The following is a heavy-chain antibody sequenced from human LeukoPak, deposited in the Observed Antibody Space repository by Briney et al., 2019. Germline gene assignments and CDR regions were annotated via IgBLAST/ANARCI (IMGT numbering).Heavy chain of an antibody. J-gene: IGHJ6*02. V-gene: IGHV1-3*01. CDR2: INAGNGNT. CDR3: ARGVGYNYGLYYQYGMDV. CDR1: GYTFTSYA. D-gene: IGHD5-18*01. Sequence: ASVKASCEASGYTFTSYAMHWVRQAPGQRLEWMGWINAGNGNTKYSQKFQGRVTITRDTSASTAYMELSSLRSEDTAVYYCARGVGYNYGLYYQYGMDVWGQGTTVTVSS.